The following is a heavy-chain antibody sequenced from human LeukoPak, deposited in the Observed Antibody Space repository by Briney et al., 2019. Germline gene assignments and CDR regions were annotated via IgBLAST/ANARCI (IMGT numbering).Heavy chain of an antibody. CDR2: ISTYNQNT. V-gene: IGHV1-18*01. CDR1: GYIFSNYG. D-gene: IGHD5-18*01. CDR3: ARDSPYGYDY. Sequence: GASVKVSCKASGYIFSNYGITWVRHVPGQGLEWMGWISTYNQNTNYAQKFHDRVTMTTDTSTSTAYMELRSLRSDDTAVYYRARDSPYGYDYWGQGTLVTVSS. J-gene: IGHJ4*02.